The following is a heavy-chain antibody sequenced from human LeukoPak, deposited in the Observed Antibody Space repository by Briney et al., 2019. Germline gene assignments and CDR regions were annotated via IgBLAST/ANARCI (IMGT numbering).Heavy chain of an antibody. V-gene: IGHV3-23*01. D-gene: IGHD1-7*01. J-gene: IGHJ4*02. CDR2: ISGSGGST. CDR3: AKEPKIRGNYWVDY. CDR1: GLTFSSYA. Sequence: GASLRLSCVASGLTFSSYAMSWVRQAPGKGLEWVSGISGSGGSTYYADSLKGRFIISRDNSKSTLYLQMNSLRAEDTAIYYCAKEPKIRGNYWVDYWGQGTMVTVSS.